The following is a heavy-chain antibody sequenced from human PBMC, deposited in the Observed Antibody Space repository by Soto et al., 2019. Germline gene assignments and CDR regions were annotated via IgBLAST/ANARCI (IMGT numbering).Heavy chain of an antibody. D-gene: IGHD6-19*01. V-gene: IGHV1-8*01. CDR1: GYTFTSYD. J-gene: IGHJ5*02. Sequence: ASVQVSCKASGYTFTSYDIYLLRHGTVQVLEWMGWMNPNTGNSGYAQKFQGRVTMTSDTSISTAHMELSSLRSEDTAVYYCARGGPRRWLVTRVRYNWFDPWGQGTLVTVSS. CDR3: ARGGPRRWLVTRVRYNWFDP. CDR2: MNPNTGNS.